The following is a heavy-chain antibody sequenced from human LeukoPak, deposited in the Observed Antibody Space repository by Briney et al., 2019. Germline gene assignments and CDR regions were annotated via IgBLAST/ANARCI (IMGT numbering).Heavy chain of an antibody. CDR1: GFTFSSYS. J-gene: IGHJ4*02. CDR2: ISSSSSTI. Sequence: GGSLRLSCAASGFTFSSYSMLWVRQVPGKGLEWVSYISSSSSTIYYADSVKGRFTISRDNAKNSLYLQMNTLRAEDTAVYYCAKSGYNRFDYWGQGTLVTVSS. V-gene: IGHV3-48*01. D-gene: IGHD5-24*01. CDR3: AKSGYNRFDY.